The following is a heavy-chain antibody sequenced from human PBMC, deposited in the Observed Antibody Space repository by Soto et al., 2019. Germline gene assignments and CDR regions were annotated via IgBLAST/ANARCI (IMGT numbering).Heavy chain of an antibody. V-gene: IGHV5-51*01. CDR2: IYPGDSDT. J-gene: IGHJ6*02. D-gene: IGHD2-2*01. Sequence: GESLKISCKGSGYSFTSYWIGWVRQMPGKGLEWMGIIYPGDSDTRYSPSFQGQVTISADKSISTAYPQWSSLKASDTAMYYCARQSEDIVVVPAASSSWYYYYYGMDVWGQGTTVTVSS. CDR1: GYSFTSYW. CDR3: ARQSEDIVVVPAASSSWYYYYYGMDV.